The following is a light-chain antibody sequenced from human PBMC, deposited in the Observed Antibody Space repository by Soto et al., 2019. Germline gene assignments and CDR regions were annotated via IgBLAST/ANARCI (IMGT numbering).Light chain of an antibody. V-gene: IGLV2-14*01. CDR1: SSDVGRYNF. CDR2: DVS. J-gene: IGLJ1*01. CDR3: SSYTSSNTDV. Sequence: QSVLTQPASVSGSPGQSITISCTGTSSDVGRYNFVSWYQQHPGKAPKLMIYDVSNRPSGVSNRFSGSKSDNTAPLTISGLQAEDEADYYCSSYTSSNTDVFGPGTKVTVL.